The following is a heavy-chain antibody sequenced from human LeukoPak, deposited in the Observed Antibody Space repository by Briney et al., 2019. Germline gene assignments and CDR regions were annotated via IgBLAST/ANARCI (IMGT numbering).Heavy chain of an antibody. CDR3: ARGWGSNVYASALDI. CDR1: GFTFSSCA. CDR2: IIDSGNSI. V-gene: IGHV3-23*01. J-gene: IGHJ3*02. Sequence: GGSLRLSCAASGFTFSSCAMSWVRQAPGKGLEWVSTIIDSGNSIYYADSAEGRFTISRDNSKNTLYLQMNSLRAGDTAVYYCARGWGSNVYASALDIWGQGTMVTVSS. D-gene: IGHD3-16*01.